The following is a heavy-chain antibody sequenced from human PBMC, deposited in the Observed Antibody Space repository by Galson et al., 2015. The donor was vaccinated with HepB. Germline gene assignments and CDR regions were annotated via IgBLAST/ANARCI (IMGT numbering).Heavy chain of an antibody. CDR2: ISYDGDNK. D-gene: IGHD2-2*01. CDR3: ARDYWSRSYAFDI. Sequence: SLRLSCAASGFTFSVYAIHWVRQAPGKGLEWVSFISYDGDNKDYADSVKGRFTISRDNSKNTVYLEMTSPRAEDTAVYYCARDYWSRSYAFDIWGQGTMVTVSS. CDR1: GFTFSVYA. V-gene: IGHV3-30-3*01. J-gene: IGHJ3*02.